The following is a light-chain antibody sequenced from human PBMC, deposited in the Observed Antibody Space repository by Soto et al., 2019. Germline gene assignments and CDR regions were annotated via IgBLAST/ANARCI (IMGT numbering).Light chain of an antibody. J-gene: IGKJ3*01. V-gene: IGKV3-11*01. CDR3: QQRNDWPT. CDR1: QSVGSS. Sequence: EIVLTQSPATLSSSPGERATLSCRASQSVGSSLAWYQQKPGQAPRLLIYGTSTRATGPPGRFSGRGSGTDFTLTINRLAPEDSAVYYCQQRNDWPTFGPGTKVDIK. CDR2: GTS.